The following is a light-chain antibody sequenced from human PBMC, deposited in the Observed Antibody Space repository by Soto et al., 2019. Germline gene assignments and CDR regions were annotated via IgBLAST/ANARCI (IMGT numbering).Light chain of an antibody. V-gene: IGKV1-33*01. CDR2: DAS. Sequence: DIQMTQSPSSLSASVGDRVTITCQASQDISNYLNWYQQKPGTAPKLLIYDASNLATGVPSRFNGSGSGTDFTFTISSLQPEDISTYYCQQYDNLPPLTFGGGTKVEIK. J-gene: IGKJ4*01. CDR1: QDISNY. CDR3: QQYDNLPPLT.